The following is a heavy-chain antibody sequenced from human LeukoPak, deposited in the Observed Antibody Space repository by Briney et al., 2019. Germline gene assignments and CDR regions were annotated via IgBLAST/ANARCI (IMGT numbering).Heavy chain of an antibody. D-gene: IGHD6-19*01. CDR2: ISSSSSYI. CDR3: ARGISGWYWGYYFDY. Sequence: GGSLGLSCAASGFTFSSYSMNWVRQAPGKGLEWVSSISSSSSYIYYADSVKGRFTISRDNAKNSLYLQMNSLRAEDTAVYYCARGISGWYWGYYFDYWGQGTLVTVSS. J-gene: IGHJ4*02. CDR1: GFTFSSYS. V-gene: IGHV3-21*04.